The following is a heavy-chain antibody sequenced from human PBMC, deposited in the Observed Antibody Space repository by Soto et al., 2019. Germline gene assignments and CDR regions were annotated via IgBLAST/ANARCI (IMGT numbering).Heavy chain of an antibody. V-gene: IGHV4-59*01. J-gene: IGHJ3*02. D-gene: IGHD3-22*01. CDR2: IYYSGTT. CDR3: ARGRGGTYDLFDI. Sequence: PSETLSLTCTVSAGSISPYFWSWIRQPPGKGLEWIGYIYYSGTTNYNPSLKSRVTILLDTSKNQFSLRLSSVTAADTAVYYCARGRGGTYDLFDIWGQGTLVTVSS. CDR1: AGSISPYF.